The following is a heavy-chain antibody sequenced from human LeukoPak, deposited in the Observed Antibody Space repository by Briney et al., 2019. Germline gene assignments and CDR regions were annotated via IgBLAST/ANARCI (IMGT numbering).Heavy chain of an antibody. CDR1: GFTFSSYS. CDR2: ISSSSSYI. CDR3: AKSQTGRIAVAGTTDY. D-gene: IGHD6-19*01. J-gene: IGHJ4*02. V-gene: IGHV3-21*01. Sequence: PGGSLRLSCAASGFTFSSYSMNWVRQAPGKGLEWVSSISSSSSYIYYAGSVKGRFTISRDNAKNSLYLQMNSLRAEDTAVYYCAKSQTGRIAVAGTTDYWGQGTLVTVSS.